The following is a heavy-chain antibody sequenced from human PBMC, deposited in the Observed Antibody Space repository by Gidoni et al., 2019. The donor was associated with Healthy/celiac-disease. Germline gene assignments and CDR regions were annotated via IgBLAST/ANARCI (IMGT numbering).Heavy chain of an antibody. D-gene: IGHD1-26*01. J-gene: IGHJ5*02. V-gene: IGHV1-69*04. CDR1: GGTFSSYA. CDR3: ARAPIVGAKGYWFDP. CDR2: IIPILGIA. Sequence: QVQLVQSGAEVKKPGSSVKVSCKASGGTFSSYAISWVRQGPGQGLEWMGRIIPILGIANYAQKFQGRVTITADKSTSTAYMELSSLRSEDTAVYYCARAPIVGAKGYWFDPWGQGTLVTVSS.